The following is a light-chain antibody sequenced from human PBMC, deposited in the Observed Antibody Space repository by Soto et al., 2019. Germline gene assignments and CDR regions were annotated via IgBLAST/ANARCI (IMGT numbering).Light chain of an antibody. CDR3: QQYDNRPPLT. Sequence: DIQMTQSPSSLSASVGDRVTITCQAIQDISNYLNWFQQKLGKAPKLLIYAASNLVTGVPSRFSGSGSGTDFTVTISSLRPEDIAAYYCQQYDNRPPLTFGGGTKVEIK. V-gene: IGKV1-33*01. CDR2: AAS. J-gene: IGKJ4*01. CDR1: QDISNY.